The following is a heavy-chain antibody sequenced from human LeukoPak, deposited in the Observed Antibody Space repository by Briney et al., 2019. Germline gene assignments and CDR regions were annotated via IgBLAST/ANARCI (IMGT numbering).Heavy chain of an antibody. CDR3: AKSHFDWLSTIDY. D-gene: IGHD3-9*01. J-gene: IGHJ4*02. V-gene: IGHV3-30*18. CDR2: ISYDGSNK. CDR1: GFTFSSYG. Sequence: GRSLRLSCAASGFTFSSYGMHWVRQAPGKGLEWAAVISYDGSNKYYADSVKGRFTISRDNSKNTLYLQMNSLRAEDTAVYYCAKSHFDWLSTIDYWGQGTLVTVSS.